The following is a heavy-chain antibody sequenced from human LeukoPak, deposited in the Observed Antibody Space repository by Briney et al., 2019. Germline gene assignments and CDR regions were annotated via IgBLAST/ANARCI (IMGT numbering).Heavy chain of an antibody. J-gene: IGHJ4*02. CDR2: ISHDGSKI. D-gene: IGHD1-26*01. CDR1: GSSLRSNA. V-gene: IGHV3-30*04. CDR3: ARVVSGTYYVIDF. Sequence: GRSLRLSCAASGSSLRSNAMHWVRQAPGKGLDWVSVISHDGSKIYYADSVKGRFTFSRDTSKNTLYLQMNSLRVEDTAVYYCARVVSGTYYVIDFWGQGTLVTVSS.